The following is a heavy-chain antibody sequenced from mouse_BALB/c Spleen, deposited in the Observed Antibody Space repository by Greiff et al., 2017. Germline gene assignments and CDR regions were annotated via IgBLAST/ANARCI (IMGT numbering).Heavy chain of an antibody. CDR2: ISSGSSTI. CDR1: GFTFSSFG. D-gene: IGHD1-1*01. V-gene: IGHV5-17*02. J-gene: IGHJ3*01. CDR3: ASLATGSFAY. Sequence: VQLKESGGGLVQPGGSRKLSCAASGFTFSSFGMHWVRQAPEKGLEWVAYISSGSSTIYYADTVKGRFTISRDNPKNTPFLQMTSLRSEDTAMYYCASLATGSFAYWGQGTLVTVSA.